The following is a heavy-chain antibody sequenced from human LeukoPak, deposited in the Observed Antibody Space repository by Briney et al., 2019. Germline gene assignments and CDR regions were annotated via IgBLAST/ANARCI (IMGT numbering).Heavy chain of an antibody. V-gene: IGHV3-30*04. D-gene: IGHD3-10*01. CDR1: GFTFSSYA. J-gene: IGHJ4*02. Sequence: PGGSLRLSCAASGFTFSSYAMHGVRQAPGKGLESGADISDDGSKKYYAESAKGRFTISRDNSKNTLYLQMNSLRAENTPVYNCAREGGERTYDYWGEGALVTVCS. CDR3: AREGGERTYDY. CDR2: ISDDGSKK.